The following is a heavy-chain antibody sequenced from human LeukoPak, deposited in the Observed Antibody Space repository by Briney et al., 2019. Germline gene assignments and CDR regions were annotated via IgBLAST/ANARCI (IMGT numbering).Heavy chain of an antibody. Sequence: GGSLRLSCAASGLTFKSYLMTWVRQAPGKGLEWVANIKHDGSEKYYVDSVKGRFTISRDNTKNSLYLQMNSLRDEDTAVYYCARARGIDYWGQGTLVTVSS. CDR2: IKHDGSEK. CDR1: GLTFKSYL. D-gene: IGHD1-26*01. CDR3: ARARGIDY. J-gene: IGHJ4*02. V-gene: IGHV3-7*03.